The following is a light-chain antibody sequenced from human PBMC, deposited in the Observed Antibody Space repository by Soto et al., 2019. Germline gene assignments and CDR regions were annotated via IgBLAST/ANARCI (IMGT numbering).Light chain of an antibody. CDR1: QSISLY. J-gene: IGKJ5*01. CDR3: QQSYSTPIT. CDR2: AAS. Sequence: DLQMTQSPSSLSASVGDRVXIPCRASQSISLYLNWYQQKPGNAPKVLIYAASNLQTGVPSRFSGSGSGTDFTLTINSLQPEDFATYSCQQSYSTPITFGQGTRLEI. V-gene: IGKV1-39*01.